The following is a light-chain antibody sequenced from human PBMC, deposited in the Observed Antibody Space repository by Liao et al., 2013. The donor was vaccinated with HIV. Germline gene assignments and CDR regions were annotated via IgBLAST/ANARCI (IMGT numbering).Light chain of an antibody. V-gene: IGLV3-1*01. Sequence: SYELAQPPSVSVSPGQTASITCSGDKLGDKYASWYQQKPGQSPVLVIYDDTKRPSGIPGRFSGSNSGNTATLTISRVEAGDEADYYCQVWDSSSDHSYVFGTGTKVTVL. CDR3: QVWDSSSDHSYV. CDR2: DDT. CDR1: KLGDKY. J-gene: IGLJ1*01.